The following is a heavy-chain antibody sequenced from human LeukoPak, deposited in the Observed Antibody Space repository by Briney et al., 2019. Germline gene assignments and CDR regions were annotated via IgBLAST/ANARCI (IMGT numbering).Heavy chain of an antibody. J-gene: IGHJ6*03. D-gene: IGHD4-17*01. CDR1: GFTFSSYG. CDR2: IKQDGSEK. V-gene: IGHV3-7*01. Sequence: GGSLRLSCAASGFTFSSYGMSWVRQAPGKGLEWVANIKQDGSEKYYVDSVKGRFTISRDNAKNSLYLQTNSLRAEDTAVYYCARDVDGDYYYYYMDVWGKGTTVTVSS. CDR3: ARDVDGDYYYYYMDV.